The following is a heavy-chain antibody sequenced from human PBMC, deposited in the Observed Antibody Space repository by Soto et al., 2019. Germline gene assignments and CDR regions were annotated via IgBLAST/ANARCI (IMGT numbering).Heavy chain of an antibody. CDR2: INPSGGST. V-gene: IGHV1-46*03. CDR3: AKSQWGDWAFDI. Sequence: ASVKVSCKASGYTFTSYAMHWVRQAPGQGLEWMGIINPSGGSTSYAQKFQGRVTMTRDTSTSTVYMELSSLRSEDTAVYYCAKSQWGDWAFDIWGQGTMVTVSS. CDR1: GYTFTSYA. J-gene: IGHJ3*02. D-gene: IGHD3-10*01.